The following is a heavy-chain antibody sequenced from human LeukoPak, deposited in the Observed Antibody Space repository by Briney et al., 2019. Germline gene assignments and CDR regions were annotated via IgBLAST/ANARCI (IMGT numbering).Heavy chain of an antibody. V-gene: IGHV4-34*01. Sequence: PSETLSLTCAVYGGSFSGYYWSWIRQPPGKGLEWIGEINHSGSTNYNPSLKSRVTISVDTSKYQFSLKLSSVTAADTAVYYCARGPAYYDILTGYYNYYYYGMDVWGQGTTVTVSS. CDR2: INHSGST. D-gene: IGHD3-9*01. CDR3: ARGPAYYDILTGYYNYYYYGMDV. CDR1: GGSFSGYY. J-gene: IGHJ6*02.